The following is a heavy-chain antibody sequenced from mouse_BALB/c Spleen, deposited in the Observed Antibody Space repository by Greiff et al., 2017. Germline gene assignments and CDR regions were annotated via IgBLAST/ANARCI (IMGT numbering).Heavy chain of an antibody. CDR3: ARDPSGTKAMDY. CDR2: ISDGGSYT. D-gene: IGHD4-1*01. CDR1: GFTFSDYY. J-gene: IGHJ4*01. Sequence: EVNLVESGGGLVKPGGSLKLSCAASGFTFSDYYMYWVRQTPEKRLEWVATISDGGSYTYYPDSVKGRFTISRDNAKNNLYLQMSSLKSEDTAMYYCARDPSGTKAMDYWGQGTSVTVSS. V-gene: IGHV5-4*02.